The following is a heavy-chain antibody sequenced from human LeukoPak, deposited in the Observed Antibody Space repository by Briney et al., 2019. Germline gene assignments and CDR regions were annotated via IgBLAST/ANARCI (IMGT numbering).Heavy chain of an antibody. CDR3: AYAAGSSSWPYYFDC. J-gene: IGHJ4*02. CDR1: GFTFSSYW. D-gene: IGHD6-13*01. CDR2: INSDGSST. Sequence: GGSLRLSCAASGFTFSSYWMHWVRQAPGKGLVWVSRINSDGSSTSYADSVKGRFTISRDNAKNTLYLQMNSLRAEDTAVYYCAYAAGSSSWPYYFDCWGQGTLVTVSS. V-gene: IGHV3-74*01.